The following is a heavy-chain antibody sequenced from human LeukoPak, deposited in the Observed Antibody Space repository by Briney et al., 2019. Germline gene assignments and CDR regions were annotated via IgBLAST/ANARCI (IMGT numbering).Heavy chain of an antibody. CDR3: ARGRIGDYVWGSHDY. CDR2: IYYSGST. Sequence: GWIRQPPGKGLEWIGSIYYSGSTYYNPSLKSRVTISVDTSKNQFSLKLSSVTAADTAVYYCARGRIGDYVWGSHDYWGQGTLVTV. V-gene: IGHV4-39*07. D-gene: IGHD3-16*01. J-gene: IGHJ4*02.